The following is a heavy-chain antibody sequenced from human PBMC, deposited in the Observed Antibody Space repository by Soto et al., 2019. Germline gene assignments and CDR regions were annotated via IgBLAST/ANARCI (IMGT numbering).Heavy chain of an antibody. Sequence: GSLRLYCAVSGFTFGDSYMSWIRQAPGKGLEWLSYISPGSRYPAYADSVKGRFTISRDNAKRSLYLQMMSLTAEDTAIYYCVRGGGGGLFDPWGQGTMVTVSS. V-gene: IGHV3-11*06. J-gene: IGHJ5*02. CDR2: ISPGSRYP. CDR1: GFTFGDSY. CDR3: VRGGGGGLFDP. D-gene: IGHD2-15*01.